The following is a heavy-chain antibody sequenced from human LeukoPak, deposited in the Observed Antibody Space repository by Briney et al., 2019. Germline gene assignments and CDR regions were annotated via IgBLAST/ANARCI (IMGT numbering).Heavy chain of an antibody. Sequence: SVKVSCKASGGTFSSYAISWVRQAPGQGLEWMGRIIPILGIANYAQKFQGRVTITADKSTSTAYMELSSLRSEDTAVYYCARGKYGSGRDLRYWGQGTLVTVSS. V-gene: IGHV1-69*04. CDR1: GGTFSSYA. D-gene: IGHD3-10*01. J-gene: IGHJ4*02. CDR2: IIPILGIA. CDR3: ARGKYGSGRDLRY.